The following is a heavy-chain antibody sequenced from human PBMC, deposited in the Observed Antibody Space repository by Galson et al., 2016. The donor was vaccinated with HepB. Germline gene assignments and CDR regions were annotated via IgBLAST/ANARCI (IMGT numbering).Heavy chain of an antibody. D-gene: IGHD3-9*01. V-gene: IGHV3-33*01. CDR3: ARDRDTILSYYGMDV. CDR2: IWYDGGNK. CDR1: GFTFSSFG. Sequence: SLRLSCAASGFTFSSFGMYWVRQAPGKGLEWVAVIWYDGGNKYYADSVKGRFTISRDNSKNTLYLQMNSLRAEDTAVYYCARDRDTILSYYGMDVWGQGTTVTVSS. J-gene: IGHJ6*02.